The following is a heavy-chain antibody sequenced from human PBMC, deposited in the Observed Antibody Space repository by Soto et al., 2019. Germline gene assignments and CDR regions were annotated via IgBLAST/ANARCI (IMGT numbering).Heavy chain of an antibody. CDR2: ISSSGSTI. D-gene: IGHD4-4*01. J-gene: IGHJ4*02. CDR1: GFTFSDYY. V-gene: IGHV3-11*01. Sequence: GGSLRLSCAASGFTFSDYYMSWIRQAPGKGLEWVSYISSSGSTIYYADSVKGRFTISRDNAKNSLYLQMNSLRAEDTAVYYCARVRDSNYWPVALKEYYFDYWGQGTLVTVSS. CDR3: ARVRDSNYWPVALKEYYFDY.